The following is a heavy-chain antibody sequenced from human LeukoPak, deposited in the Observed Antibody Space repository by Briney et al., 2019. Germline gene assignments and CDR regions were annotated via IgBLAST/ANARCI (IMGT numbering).Heavy chain of an antibody. CDR2: IKEGGSEK. D-gene: IGHD6-6*01. J-gene: IGHJ4*02. Sequence: GGSLRLSCAASGFTFSSYWMSWVRQAPGKGLEWVANIKEGGSEKYYVDSVKGRFTISRDNAKNSLYLQMNSLRAEDTAVYYCARVYSSSSGKAFDXXXQGTLVTVSS. CDR3: ARVYSSSSGKAFDX. CDR1: GFTFSSYW. V-gene: IGHV3-7*01.